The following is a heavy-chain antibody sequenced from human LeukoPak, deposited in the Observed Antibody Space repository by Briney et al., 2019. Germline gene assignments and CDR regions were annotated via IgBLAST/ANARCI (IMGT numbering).Heavy chain of an antibody. CDR1: GGSISSGGYY. CDR2: IYHSGST. D-gene: IGHD6-13*01. CDR3: ARDGRQQLSGI. J-gene: IGHJ4*02. V-gene: IGHV4-30-2*01. Sequence: PSETLSLTCTVSGGSISSGGYYWSWIRQPPGKGLGWIGYIYHSGSTYYNPSLKSRVTISVDRSKNQFSLKLSSVTAADTAVYYCARDGRQQLSGIWGQGTLVTVSS.